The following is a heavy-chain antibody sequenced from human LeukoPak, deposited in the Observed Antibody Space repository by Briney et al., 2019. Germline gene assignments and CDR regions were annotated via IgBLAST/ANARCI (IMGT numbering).Heavy chain of an antibody. CDR3: ASAEDIVVVVAADAPFDY. V-gene: IGHV3-30-3*01. D-gene: IGHD2-15*01. CDR1: GFTFSSYA. CDR2: ISYDGSNK. J-gene: IGHJ4*02. Sequence: GGSLRLSCAASGFTFSSYAMHWVRQAPGKGLEWVAVISYDGSNKYYADSVKGRFTISRDNSKNTLYLQMNSLRAEDTAVYYCASAEDIVVVVAADAPFDYWGQGTLVTVSS.